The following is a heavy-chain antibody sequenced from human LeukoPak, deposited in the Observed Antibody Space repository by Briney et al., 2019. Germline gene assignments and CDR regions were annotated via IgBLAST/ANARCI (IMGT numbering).Heavy chain of an antibody. J-gene: IGHJ4*02. CDR2: INAGGGST. V-gene: IGHV3-23*01. Sequence: GGSLRLSCAASGFTFSTYAMSWVRQAPGEGLEGVSGINAGGGSTYYADSVKGRFTISRDNSRNTLYLQINSLRAEDTAVYYCARVASWIQRHFDYWGQGAPVTVSS. D-gene: IGHD5-18*01. CDR3: ARVASWIQRHFDY. CDR1: GFTFSTYA.